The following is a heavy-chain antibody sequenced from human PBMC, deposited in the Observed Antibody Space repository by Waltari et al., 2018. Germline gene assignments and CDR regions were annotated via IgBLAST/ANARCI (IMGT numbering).Heavy chain of an antibody. CDR3: ARDRNTLDY. CDR1: GFPFGSNW. D-gene: IGHD1-1*01. J-gene: IGHJ4*02. CDR2: IKQDGSEK. Sequence: EVQLVESGGGLVQPGGSLRLSCAASGFPFGSNWMSWVRQAPGKGLEWVANIKQDGSEKYYVDSVKGRFTISRDNAKNSLYLQMNSLRAEDTAVYYCARDRNTLDYWGQGTLVTVSS. V-gene: IGHV3-7*03.